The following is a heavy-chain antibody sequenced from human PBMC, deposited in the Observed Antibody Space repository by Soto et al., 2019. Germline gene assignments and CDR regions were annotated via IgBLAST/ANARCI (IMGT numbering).Heavy chain of an antibody. J-gene: IGHJ6*03. CDR1: GFSLSTSGVG. D-gene: IGHD3-9*01. V-gene: IGHV2-5*02. Sequence: SGPTLVKPTQTLTLTCTFSGFSLSTSGVGVGWIRQPPGKALEWLALIYWDDDKRYSPSLKSRLTITKDTSKNQVVLTMTNMDPVDTATYYCAHRILRYFDWSTHNYYMDVWGKGTTVTVSS. CDR2: IYWDDDK. CDR3: AHRILRYFDWSTHNYYMDV.